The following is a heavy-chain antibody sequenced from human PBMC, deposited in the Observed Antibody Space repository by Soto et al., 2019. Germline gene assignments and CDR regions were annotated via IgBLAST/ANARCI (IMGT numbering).Heavy chain of an antibody. CDR2: ISGSGGTT. D-gene: IGHD3-10*01. Sequence: GGSLRLSCAASGFTFSSYAMSWVRQAPGKGLEWVAAISGSGGTTYYADSVKGRFTITRDNSKNALDLQMNSLRAEDTAAYYCAKDLSMVRGVTVFDYWGQGTLVTVSS. J-gene: IGHJ4*02. CDR3: AKDLSMVRGVTVFDY. V-gene: IGHV3-23*01. CDR1: GFTFSSYA.